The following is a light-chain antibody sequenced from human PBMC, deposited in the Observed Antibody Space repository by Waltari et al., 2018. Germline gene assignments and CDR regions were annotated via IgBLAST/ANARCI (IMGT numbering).Light chain of an antibody. CDR3: SSYTSSSTLV. CDR2: DVS. CDR1: SSDVGGYNY. Sequence: QSALTQPASVSGSPGQSITISCTGTSSDVGGYNYVSWYQQHPGKAPNLMIYDVSKLPSGGSNRFSVSKSGNTASLTICGLQAEDEADYYCSSYTSSSTLVFGGGTKLTVL. J-gene: IGLJ3*02. V-gene: IGLV2-14*01.